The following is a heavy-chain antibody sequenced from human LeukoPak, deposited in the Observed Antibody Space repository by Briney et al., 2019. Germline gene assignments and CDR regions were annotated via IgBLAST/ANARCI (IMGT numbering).Heavy chain of an antibody. Sequence: GASVKVSCKAFGYTFTSNYMHWVRQAPGQGLEWMGWINPNSGGTNYAQKFQGRVTMTRDTSISTAYMELSRLRSDDTAVYYCARFQVVVHPFDYWGQGTLVTVSS. CDR3: ARFQVVVHPFDY. J-gene: IGHJ4*02. D-gene: IGHD3-22*01. CDR1: GYTFTSNY. CDR2: INPNSGGT. V-gene: IGHV1-2*02.